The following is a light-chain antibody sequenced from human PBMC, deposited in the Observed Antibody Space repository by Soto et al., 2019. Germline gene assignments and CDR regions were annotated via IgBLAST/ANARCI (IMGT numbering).Light chain of an antibody. CDR2: EVS. V-gene: IGLV2-8*01. J-gene: IGLJ1*01. Sequence: QSALTQPPSASGSPGQSVTISCTGTSSDVGGYNYVSWYPQHPGKAPKLMIYEVSKRPSGVPDRFSGSKSGNTASLTVSGLQAEDEADYYCSSYAGRNNFVFGTGTKLTVL. CDR1: SSDVGGYNY. CDR3: SSYAGRNNFV.